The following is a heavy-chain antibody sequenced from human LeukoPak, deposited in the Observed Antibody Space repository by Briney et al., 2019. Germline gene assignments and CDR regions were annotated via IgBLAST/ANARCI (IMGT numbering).Heavy chain of an antibody. CDR1: GGSFSGYY. V-gene: IGHV4-34*01. CDR3: ARHYIVVVPAAADSRYYYYGMDV. CDR2: INHSGST. J-gene: IGHJ6*02. D-gene: IGHD2-2*01. Sequence: SETLSLTCAVYGGSFSGYYWSWIRQPPGKGLEWIGEINHSGSTNYNPSLKSRVTISVDTSKNQFSLKLSSVTAADTAVYYCARHYIVVVPAAADSRYYYYGMDVWGQGTTVTVSS.